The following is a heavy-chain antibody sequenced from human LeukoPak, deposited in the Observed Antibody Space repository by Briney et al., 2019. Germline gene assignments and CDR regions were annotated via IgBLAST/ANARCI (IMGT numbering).Heavy chain of an antibody. Sequence: GGSLRLSCAASGFTFDDYTMHWVRQAPGKGLEWVSLISWDGGSTYYADSVKGRFTISRDNSKDSLYLQMNSLRTEDTALYYCAKAEGIAAAGYFDYWGQGTLVTVSS. CDR1: GFTFDDYT. V-gene: IGHV3-43*01. J-gene: IGHJ4*02. D-gene: IGHD6-13*01. CDR2: ISWDGGST. CDR3: AKAEGIAAAGYFDY.